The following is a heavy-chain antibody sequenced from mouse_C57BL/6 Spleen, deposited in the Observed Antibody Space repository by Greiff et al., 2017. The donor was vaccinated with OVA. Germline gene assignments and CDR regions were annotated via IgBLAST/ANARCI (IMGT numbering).Heavy chain of an antibody. CDR2: IYWDDDK. V-gene: IGHV8-12*01. Sequence: QVTLKESGPGILQSSQTLSLTCSFSGFSLSTSGMGVSWIRQPSGKGLEWLAHIYWDDDKRYNPSLKSRLTISKDTSRNQVFLKITSVDTADTATYYCARTSYYSNYVYFDYWGQGTTLTVSS. CDR1: GFSLSTSGMG. D-gene: IGHD2-5*01. CDR3: ARTSYYSNYVYFDY. J-gene: IGHJ2*01.